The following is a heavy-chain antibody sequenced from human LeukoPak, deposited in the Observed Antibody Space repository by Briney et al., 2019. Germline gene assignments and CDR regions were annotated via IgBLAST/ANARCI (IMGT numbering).Heavy chain of an antibody. V-gene: IGHV4-61*02. Sequence: SETLSLTCTVSRGSIKNSSYFWGWIRQPAGKGLEWIGRSYTTGSTNYNPSLKSRVTISVDTSKNQFSLKLSSVTAADTAVYYCARELMEAFDIWGQGTMVTVSS. CDR2: SYTTGST. D-gene: IGHD2-8*01. J-gene: IGHJ3*02. CDR3: ARELMEAFDI. CDR1: RGSIKNSSYF.